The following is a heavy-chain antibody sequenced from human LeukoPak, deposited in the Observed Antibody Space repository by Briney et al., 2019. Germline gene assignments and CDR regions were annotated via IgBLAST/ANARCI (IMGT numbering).Heavy chain of an antibody. CDR2: IPYDGSNK. V-gene: IGHV3-30*02. CDR1: GFAFSRCG. J-gene: IGHJ4*02. D-gene: IGHD1-26*01. CDR3: AKSGAALDY. Sequence: PGGSLRLSCAASGFAFSRCGMHWVRQAPGKGLEWVAFIPYDGSNKYYADSVKGRLTISRDISKNTLFLQMNSLRPEDTAVYYCAKSGAALDYWGQGTLVTVSS.